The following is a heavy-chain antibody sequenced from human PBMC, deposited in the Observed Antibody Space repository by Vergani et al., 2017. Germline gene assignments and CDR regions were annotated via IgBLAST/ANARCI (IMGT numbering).Heavy chain of an antibody. J-gene: IGHJ6*03. CDR1: GGSISSYY. D-gene: IGHD4-23*01. CDR2: IYYSGST. V-gene: IGHV4-59*01. Sequence: QLQLQESGPGLVKPSETLSLTCTVSGGSISSYYWSWIRQPPGKGLEWIGYIYYSGSTNYNPSLKSRVTISVDTSKNQFSLKLSSVTAADTAVYYCARVLRRSNYYYMDVWGKGTTVTVSS. CDR3: ARVLRRSNYYYMDV.